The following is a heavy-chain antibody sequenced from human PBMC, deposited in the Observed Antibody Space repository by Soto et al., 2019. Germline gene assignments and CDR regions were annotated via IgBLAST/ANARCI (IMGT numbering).Heavy chain of an antibody. V-gene: IGHV3-30*18. CDR3: AKAGGAPMVRGNYYYGMDV. Sequence: QVQLVESGGGVVQPGRSLRLSCAASGFTFSSYGMHWVRQAPGKGLEWVAVISYDGSNKYYADSVKGRFTISRDNSKNPLYLQMNSLRAEDTAVYYCAKAGGAPMVRGNYYYGMDVWGKGTTVTVSS. J-gene: IGHJ6*04. CDR1: GFTFSSYG. CDR2: ISYDGSNK. D-gene: IGHD3-10*01.